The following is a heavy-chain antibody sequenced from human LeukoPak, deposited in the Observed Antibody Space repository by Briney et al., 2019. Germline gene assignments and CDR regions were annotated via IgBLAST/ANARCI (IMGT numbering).Heavy chain of an antibody. Sequence: GGSLRLSCAASGFTFSSYAMGWVRQAPGKGLEWVSAVSGSGGSTYYADSVKGRFTISRDNSKNTLYLQMNSLRAEDTAVYYCAKDKAAHRRYNWFDPWGQGTLVTVSS. V-gene: IGHV3-23*01. CDR2: VSGSGGST. D-gene: IGHD2-15*01. J-gene: IGHJ5*02. CDR3: AKDKAAHRRYNWFDP. CDR1: GFTFSSYA.